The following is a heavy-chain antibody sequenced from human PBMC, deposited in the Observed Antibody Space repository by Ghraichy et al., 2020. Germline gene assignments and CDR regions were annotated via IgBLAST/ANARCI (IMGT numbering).Heavy chain of an antibody. J-gene: IGHJ4*02. D-gene: IGHD3-16*01. CDR2: IKSKPDGGTT. CDR3: RPPVDWGHDY. V-gene: IGHV3-15*01. CDR1: GFTFSNAW. Sequence: GGSLRLSCAASGFTFSNAWMNWVRQAPGKGLEWIGRIKSKPDGGTTDYAAPVKGRFTILRDDSKNMLYLQMNSLKTEDTAVYYCRPPVDWGHDYWGQGTLVTVSS.